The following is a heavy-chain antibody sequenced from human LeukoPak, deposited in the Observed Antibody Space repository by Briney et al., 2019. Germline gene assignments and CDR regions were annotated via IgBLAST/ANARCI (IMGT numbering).Heavy chain of an antibody. J-gene: IGHJ4*02. CDR2: ISSSGSTI. CDR3: ARGYCTNGACYGLFDY. D-gene: IGHD2-8*01. V-gene: IGHV3-11*04. Sequence: GGSLRLSCAASGFTFSDYYMSWIRQAPGKGLEWVSYISSSGSTIYYADSVKGRFTISRDNAKNSVYLQMNSLRAEDTAVYYCARGYCTNGACYGLFDYWGQGTLVTVSS. CDR1: GFTFSDYY.